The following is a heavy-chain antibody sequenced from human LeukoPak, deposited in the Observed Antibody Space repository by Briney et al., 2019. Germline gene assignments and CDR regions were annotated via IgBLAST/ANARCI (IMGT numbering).Heavy chain of an antibody. V-gene: IGHV3-23*01. CDR2: ISGSGGST. CDR1: GFTFSSYE. CDR3: AKTIVGAKEFDAFDI. J-gene: IGHJ3*02. Sequence: GGSLRLSCAASGFTFSSYEMNWVRQAPGKGLEWVSAISGSGGSTYYADSVKGRFTISRDNSKDTLYLQMNSLRAEDTAVYYCAKTIVGAKEFDAFDIWGQGTMVTVSS. D-gene: IGHD1-26*01.